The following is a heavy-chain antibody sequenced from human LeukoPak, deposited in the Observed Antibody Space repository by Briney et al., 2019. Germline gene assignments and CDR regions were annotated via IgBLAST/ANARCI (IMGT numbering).Heavy chain of an antibody. CDR1: RFTFSTYP. Sequence: GGSLRLSCAASRFTFSTYPIHWVRQAPAKGLEWVAVISYDGSNKYYADSVKGRFTISRDNSRNTLYLQMNSLRAEDTAVYYCAKTHYYDSSGYYPFDYWGQGTLVTVSS. V-gene: IGHV3-30*04. D-gene: IGHD3-22*01. CDR2: ISYDGSNK. J-gene: IGHJ4*02. CDR3: AKTHYYDSSGYYPFDY.